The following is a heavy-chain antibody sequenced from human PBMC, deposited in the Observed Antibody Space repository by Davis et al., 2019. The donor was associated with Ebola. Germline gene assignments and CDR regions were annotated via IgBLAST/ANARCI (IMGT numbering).Heavy chain of an antibody. CDR3: ARGYYYGMDV. CDR2: MSDSGGST. Sequence: GESLKIPCAASGLTFTNSAMSWVRQAPGKGLEWVSGMSDSGGSTYYAASVKGRFTISRDNAKNSLYLQMNSLRDEDTAVYYCARGYYYGMDVWGQGTTVTVSS. CDR1: GLTFTNSA. V-gene: IGHV3-23*01. J-gene: IGHJ6*02.